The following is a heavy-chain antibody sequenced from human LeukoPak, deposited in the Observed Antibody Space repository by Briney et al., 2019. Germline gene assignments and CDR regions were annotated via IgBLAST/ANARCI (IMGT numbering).Heavy chain of an antibody. D-gene: IGHD2-2*01. J-gene: IGHJ4*02. CDR1: WYTFTAYY. CDR2: FNPNSGGA. V-gene: IGHV1-2*02. CDR3: ARELYCSSTSCYDY. Sequence: ASVKGSCKAFWYTFTAYYIHWVRKAPGQGVGWMGWFNPNSGGANYAQEFQGRVTMTRDTSISTAYMELSSLRSEDTAVYYCARELYCSSTSCYDYWGQGTLVTVSS.